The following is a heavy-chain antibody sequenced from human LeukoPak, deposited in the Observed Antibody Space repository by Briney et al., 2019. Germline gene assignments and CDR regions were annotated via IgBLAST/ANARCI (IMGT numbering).Heavy chain of an antibody. J-gene: IGHJ5*02. D-gene: IGHD3-22*01. CDR3: ARANYYDSGGYYPGWFDP. V-gene: IGHV4-4*07. CDR1: GGSISSYY. CDR2: IYTTGST. Sequence: SETLSLTCTVSGGSISSYYWSWIRQPAGKGLEWIGRIYTTGSTNCSPSLKSRVTMSVDTSKNQFSLKLSSLTAADTAVYYCARANYYDSGGYYPGWFDPWGQGTLVTVSS.